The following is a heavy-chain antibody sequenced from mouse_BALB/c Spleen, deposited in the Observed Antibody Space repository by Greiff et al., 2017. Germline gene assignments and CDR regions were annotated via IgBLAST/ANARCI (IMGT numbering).Heavy chain of an antibody. CDR2: ISSGSSTI. D-gene: IGHD4-1*01. Sequence: DVKLVESGGGLVQPGGSRKLSCAASGFTFSSFGMHWVRQAPEKGLEWVAYISSGSSTIYYADTVQGRFTISRDNPKNTLFLQMTSLRSEDTAMYYCARAPNWGYYAMDYWGQGTSVTVSS. CDR1: GFTFSSFG. V-gene: IGHV5-17*02. J-gene: IGHJ4*01. CDR3: ARAPNWGYYAMDY.